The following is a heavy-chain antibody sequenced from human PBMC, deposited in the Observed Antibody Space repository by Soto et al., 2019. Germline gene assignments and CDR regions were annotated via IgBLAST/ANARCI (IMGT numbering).Heavy chain of an antibody. D-gene: IGHD1-26*01. J-gene: IGHJ4*02. V-gene: IGHV3-30-3*01. CDR3: PREPVGDPYDY. Sequence: QVQLVESGGGVVQPGRSLRLSCAASGFTFSSYAMHWVRQAPGKGLEWVAVISYDGSNKYYADSVKGRVTISRDNSKNTLYLHRNCVGAEDRAVYSCPREPVGDPYDYWGQGTLVTVSS. CDR1: GFTFSSYA. CDR2: ISYDGSNK.